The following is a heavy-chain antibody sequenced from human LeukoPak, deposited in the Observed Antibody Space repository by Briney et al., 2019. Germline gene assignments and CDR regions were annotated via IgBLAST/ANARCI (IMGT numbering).Heavy chain of an antibody. CDR3: ARGSPTYLEWLSTFDY. Sequence: SETLSLSCTVSGGSISSGSYYWSWVRQPAGKGLEWIGRIYTSGSTNYNPSLKSRVTISVDTSKNQFSLKLSSVTAADTAMYYCARGSPTYLEWLSTFDYWGQGTLVTVSS. J-gene: IGHJ4*02. V-gene: IGHV4-61*02. CDR2: IYTSGST. D-gene: IGHD3-3*01. CDR1: GGSISSGSYY.